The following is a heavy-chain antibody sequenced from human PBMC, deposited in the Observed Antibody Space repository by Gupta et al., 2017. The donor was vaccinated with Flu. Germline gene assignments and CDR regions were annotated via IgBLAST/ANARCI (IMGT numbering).Heavy chain of an antibody. D-gene: IGHD1-26*01. V-gene: IGHV3-48*01. CDR1: TFSRYS. Sequence: TFSRYSMSWVRQAPGKGLEWVSYISYSGTIYYADSVKGRFTISRDNAKNSLYLQMKSLRAEDTAVYFCARVEARRLLYFDYWGQGTLVTVSS. CDR2: ISYSGTI. CDR3: ARVEARRLLYFDY. J-gene: IGHJ4*02.